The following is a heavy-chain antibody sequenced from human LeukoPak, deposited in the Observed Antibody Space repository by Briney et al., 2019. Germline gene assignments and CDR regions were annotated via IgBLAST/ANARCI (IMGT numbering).Heavy chain of an antibody. CDR3: ARVVYCSSTSCSPVIAFDI. CDR1: GGTFSSYA. CDR2: IIPIFGTA. V-gene: IGHV1-69*05. D-gene: IGHD2-2*01. Sequence: SVKVSCKASGGTFSSYAISWVRQAPGQGLEWMGGIIPIFGTANYAQKFQGRVTITTDESTSTAYMELSSLRSEDTAVYYCARVVYCSSTSCSPVIAFDIWGQGTMVTVSS. J-gene: IGHJ3*02.